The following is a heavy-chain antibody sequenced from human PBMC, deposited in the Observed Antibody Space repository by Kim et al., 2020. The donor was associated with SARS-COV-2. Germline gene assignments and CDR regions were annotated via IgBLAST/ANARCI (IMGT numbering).Heavy chain of an antibody. CDR1: GFTFDDYA. CDR3: AKDKDGYNTGVFYFDP. V-gene: IGHV3-9*01. D-gene: IGHD5-12*01. Sequence: GGSLRLSCAASGFTFDDYAMHWVRQAPGKGLEWVSGISWNSGSIGYADSVKGRFTISRDNAKNSLYLQMNSLRAEDTALYYCAKDKDGYNTGVFYFDPWGQGTLVTVSS. CDR2: ISWNSGSI. J-gene: IGHJ5*02.